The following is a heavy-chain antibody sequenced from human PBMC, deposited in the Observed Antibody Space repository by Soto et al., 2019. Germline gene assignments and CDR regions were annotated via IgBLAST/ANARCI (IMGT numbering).Heavy chain of an antibody. CDR3: ARCSSGYRRSWYSSLE. J-gene: IGHJ4*02. CDR1: GGFISRYN. Sequence: SENPPHPRGGSGGFISRYNWSGCRQPPGKGMEWIGYIYYSGSTNYKPPLKSRVTMSVDTSKKQFYLKLSSVTAADTAWYYCARCSSGYRRSWYSSLEWCQGPLVT. CDR2: IYYSGST. D-gene: IGHD6-13*01. V-gene: IGHV4-59*12.